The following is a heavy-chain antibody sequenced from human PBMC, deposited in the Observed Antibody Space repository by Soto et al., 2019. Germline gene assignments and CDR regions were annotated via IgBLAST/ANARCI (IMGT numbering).Heavy chain of an antibody. CDR2: IYYSGST. Sequence: SETLSLTCTVSGGSISSGDYYWSWIRQPPGKGLEWIGYIYYSGSTYYNPSLKSRVTISVDTSKNQFSLKLSSVTAADTAVHHCARVEGIAAAGDDIYNWIDPWGQGTLVTVSS. V-gene: IGHV4-30-4*01. J-gene: IGHJ5*02. D-gene: IGHD6-13*01. CDR3: ARVEGIAAAGDDIYNWIDP. CDR1: GGSISSGDYY.